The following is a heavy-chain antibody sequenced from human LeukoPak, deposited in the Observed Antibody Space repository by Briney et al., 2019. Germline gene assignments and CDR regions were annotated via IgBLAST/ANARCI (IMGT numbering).Heavy chain of an antibody. CDR2: ISYSGST. V-gene: IGHV4-31*03. J-gene: IGHJ4*02. Sequence: SETLSLTCTVSGGSITSGSYYWSWIRQHPGKGLEWIGYISYSGSTYSNPSLKSRLTISLDTSKNHFSLRLSSVTAADTAVYYCARVRGDSSGDYWGQGTLVSVSS. CDR3: ARVRGDSSGDY. CDR1: GGSITSGSYY. D-gene: IGHD3-22*01.